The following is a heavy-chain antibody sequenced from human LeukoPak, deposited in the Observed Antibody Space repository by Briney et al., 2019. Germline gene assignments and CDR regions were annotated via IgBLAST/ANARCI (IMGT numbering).Heavy chain of an antibody. Sequence: SGGSLRLSCAASGFTFSSYAMSWVRQAPGKGLEWVSAISGSGGSTYYADSVKGRFTISRDNSKNTLYLQMNSLRAEDTAVYYCAEVKTTGGYFDYWGQGTLVTVSS. CDR1: GFTFSSYA. CDR2: ISGSGGST. CDR3: AEVKTTGGYFDY. J-gene: IGHJ4*02. V-gene: IGHV3-23*01. D-gene: IGHD4-23*01.